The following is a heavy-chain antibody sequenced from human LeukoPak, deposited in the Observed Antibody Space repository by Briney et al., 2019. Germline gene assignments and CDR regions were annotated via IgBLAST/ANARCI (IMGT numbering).Heavy chain of an antibody. J-gene: IGHJ4*02. V-gene: IGHV4-34*01. Sequence: PSETLSLTCAVYGGSFSGYYWSWIREPPGKGLEWIGEFNHSGSTKYNPSLKSRVTISVDTSKNQFSMKLSSVTAADTAVYFCEGGYYFDYWGQGTLVTVSS. CDR3: EGGYYFDY. CDR1: GGSFSGYY. CDR2: FNHSGST.